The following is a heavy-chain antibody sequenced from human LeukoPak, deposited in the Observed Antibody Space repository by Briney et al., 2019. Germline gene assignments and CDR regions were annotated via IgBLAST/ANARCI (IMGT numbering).Heavy chain of an antibody. Sequence: GGSLRLSCAASGFTVSSNYMSWVRQAPGKGLEWVSVIYSGGSTYYADSVKGRFTISRDNSKNTLYLQMNSLRAEDTAVYYCAKDPTVNPSAPFYFDYWGQGTLVTVSS. D-gene: IGHD4-11*01. J-gene: IGHJ4*02. CDR1: GFTVSSNY. V-gene: IGHV3-53*01. CDR3: AKDPTVNPSAPFYFDY. CDR2: IYSGGST.